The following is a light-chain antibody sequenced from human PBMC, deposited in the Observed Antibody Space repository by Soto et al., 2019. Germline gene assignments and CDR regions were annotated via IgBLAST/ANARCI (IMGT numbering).Light chain of an antibody. Sequence: QSVLTQPPSASGSPGQSGTISCTGTSSEDGGHNFVSWYQQHPGKAPKFLIYEVTKRPSGVPDRFSGSKSGITASLTVSGLQADDEAYYYCSAYAGNNNPVIFGGGTKRTVL. CDR2: EVT. CDR1: SSEDGGHNF. CDR3: SAYAGNNNPVI. J-gene: IGLJ2*01. V-gene: IGLV2-8*01.